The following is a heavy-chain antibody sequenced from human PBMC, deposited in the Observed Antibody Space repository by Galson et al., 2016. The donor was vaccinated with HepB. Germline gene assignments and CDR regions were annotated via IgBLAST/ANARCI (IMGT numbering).Heavy chain of an antibody. Sequence: SLRLSCAASGFTFSANWMSWVRQAPGKGLEWVANIKEDGSEKYYVDSVKGRFTMSRDNARNSVNLQMNSLRAEDTALYYCVRDRLKSTYWGQGTLVTVSS. CDR2: IKEDGSEK. CDR3: VRDRLKSTY. J-gene: IGHJ4*02. CDR1: GFTFSANW. D-gene: IGHD2/OR15-2a*01. V-gene: IGHV3-7*03.